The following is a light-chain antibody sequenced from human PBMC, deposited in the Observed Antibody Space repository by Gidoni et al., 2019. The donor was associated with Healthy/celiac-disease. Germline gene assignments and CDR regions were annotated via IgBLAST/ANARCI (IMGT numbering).Light chain of an antibody. CDR3: MQALQTPLT. CDR2: LGS. Sequence: DIVMTQSPLSLPVTPGEPASISCRSSQSLLHSNGYNYLDWYLQKPGQSPQLLIYLGSNRASGVPDSVSGSGSGTDFTLKISRVEAEDVGVYYCMQALQTPLTFGPGTKVEIK. CDR1: QSLLHSNGYNY. J-gene: IGKJ3*01. V-gene: IGKV2-28*01.